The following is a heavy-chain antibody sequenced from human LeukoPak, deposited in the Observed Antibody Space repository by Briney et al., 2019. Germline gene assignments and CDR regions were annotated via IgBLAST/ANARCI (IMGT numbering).Heavy chain of an antibody. CDR3: ARGGTRGSLSS. Sequence: SETLSLTCTVSGGSISSYFWSWIQQPAGKGLEWIGRISTSGSTNYNPSLKSRVTMSVDTSKNQFSLKLTSVTAADTAVYYCARGGTRGSLSSWGQGTLVTVSS. J-gene: IGHJ5*02. CDR2: ISTSGST. V-gene: IGHV4-4*07. D-gene: IGHD1-1*01. CDR1: GGSISSYF.